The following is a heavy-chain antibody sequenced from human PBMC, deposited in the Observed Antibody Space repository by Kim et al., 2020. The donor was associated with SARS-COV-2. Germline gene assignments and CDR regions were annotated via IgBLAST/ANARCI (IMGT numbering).Heavy chain of an antibody. V-gene: IGHV4-34*01. D-gene: IGHD2-21*01. CDR1: GGSFSGYY. Sequence: SETLSLTCAVYGGSFSGYYWSWIRQPPGKGLEWIGEINHSGSTNYNPSLKSRVTISVDTSKNQFSLKLSSVTAADTAVYYCARGSGVAVVVYYGMDVWGQGTTVTVSS. CDR3: ARGSGVAVVVYYGMDV. J-gene: IGHJ6*02. CDR2: INHSGST.